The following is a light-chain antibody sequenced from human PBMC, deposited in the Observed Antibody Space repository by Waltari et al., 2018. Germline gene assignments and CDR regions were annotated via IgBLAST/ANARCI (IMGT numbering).Light chain of an antibody. V-gene: IGLV1-44*01. CDR3: SSYAGSNNYVA. CDR2: RNN. Sequence: QSVLTQPPSASGTPGQRVTTSCSGCSPNIGSHAVSRYQQPPGAAPKVPIHRNNQRPSGVPDRFSGSKSGNTASLTVSGLQGEDEADYYCSSYAGSNNYVAFGGGTKLTVL. J-gene: IGLJ2*01. CDR1: SPNIGSHA.